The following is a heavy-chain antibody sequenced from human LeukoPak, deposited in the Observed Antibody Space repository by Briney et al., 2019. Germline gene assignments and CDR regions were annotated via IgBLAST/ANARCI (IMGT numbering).Heavy chain of an antibody. V-gene: IGHV4-59*08. D-gene: IGHD6-13*01. CDR3: ARHFRGWGSSSWTRRAFDI. J-gene: IGHJ3*02. CDR1: GGSISSYY. Sequence: SETLSLTCTVSGGSISSYYWSWIRQPPGKGLEWIGYIYYSGSTNYNPSLKSRVTISVDTSKNQFSLKLSSVTAADTAVYYCARHFRGWGSSSWTRRAFDIWGQGTMVTVSS. CDR2: IYYSGST.